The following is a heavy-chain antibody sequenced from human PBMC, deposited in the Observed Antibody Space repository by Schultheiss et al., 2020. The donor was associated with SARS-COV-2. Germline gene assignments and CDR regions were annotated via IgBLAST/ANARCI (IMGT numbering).Heavy chain of an antibody. J-gene: IGHJ6*02. D-gene: IGHD6-19*01. V-gene: IGHV3-30-3*01. CDR2: ISYDGSNK. CDR1: GFTFSSYA. CDR3: AKDTSPGIAVAGTSSYYYYGMDV. Sequence: GGSLRLSCAASGFTFSSYAMHWVRQAPGKGLEWVAVISYDGSNKYYADSVKGRFTISRDNSKNSLYLQMNSLRAEDTALYYCAKDTSPGIAVAGTSSYYYYGMDVWGQETTVTVSS.